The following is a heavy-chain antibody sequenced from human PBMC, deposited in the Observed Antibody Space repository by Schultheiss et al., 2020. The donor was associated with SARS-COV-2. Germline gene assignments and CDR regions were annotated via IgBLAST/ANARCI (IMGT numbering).Heavy chain of an antibody. J-gene: IGHJ6*02. Sequence: GGSLRLSCAASGFTFSSYDMHWVRQATGKGLEWVSAIGTAGDSYYPGSVKGRFTISRDDAKNSLYLQMDSLRAGDTAVYYCARATSGSRYYGMDIWGRGTTVTVSS. CDR1: GFTFSSYD. CDR3: ARATSGSRYYGMDI. V-gene: IGHV3-13*01. D-gene: IGHD2-15*01. CDR2: IGTAGDS.